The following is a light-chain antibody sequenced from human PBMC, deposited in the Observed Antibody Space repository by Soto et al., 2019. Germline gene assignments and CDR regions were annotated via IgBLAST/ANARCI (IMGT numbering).Light chain of an antibody. CDR3: QQSYRAPLT. CDR2: AAS. CDR1: QTINTY. Sequence: DIQMTQSPSSLSASVGDRFTITCRASQTINTYLNWYQQKPGKAPKLLIHAASSLQSGVPSSFCGSGSGTDFTLTISSLQPEDFATYYCQQSYRAPLTFGPGTKVDIK. J-gene: IGKJ3*01. V-gene: IGKV1-39*01.